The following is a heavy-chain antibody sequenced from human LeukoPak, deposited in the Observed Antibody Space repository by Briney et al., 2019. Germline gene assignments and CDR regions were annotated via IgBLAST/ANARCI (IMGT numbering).Heavy chain of an antibody. J-gene: IGHJ4*02. V-gene: IGHV1-69*05. CDR2: IIPIFGTA. D-gene: IGHD1-1*01. Sequence: SVKVSCKASAGTFSSYAFSRVRQAPAQGLEWMGGIIPIFGTANYAQKFQGRVTITTDESTSTAYMELSSLRSEDTAVYYCARGRPQLPAAHFDYWGQGTLVTVSS. CDR3: ARGRPQLPAAHFDY. CDR1: AGTFSSYA.